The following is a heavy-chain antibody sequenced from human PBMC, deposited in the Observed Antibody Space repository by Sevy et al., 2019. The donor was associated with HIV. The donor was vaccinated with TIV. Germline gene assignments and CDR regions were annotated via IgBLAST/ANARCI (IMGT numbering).Heavy chain of an antibody. CDR2: IWYDGSNK. CDR1: GFTFSSYD. J-gene: IGHJ4*02. CDR3: ATAAAGHYFDY. V-gene: IGHV3-33*01. D-gene: IGHD6-13*01. Sequence: GGSLRLSCAASGFTFSSYDIQWVRQAPGKGLEWVAVIWYDGSNKYYADSVKGRFTISRDNSNNTLYLQMNSLRAEDTAVYYCATAAAGHYFDYWGQGTLVTVSS.